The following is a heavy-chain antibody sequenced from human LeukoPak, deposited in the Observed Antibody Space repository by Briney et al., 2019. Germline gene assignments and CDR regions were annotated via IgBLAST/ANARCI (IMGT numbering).Heavy chain of an antibody. CDR3: ARAYEYGWFAP. CDR1: GGTFNNSA. Sequence: SSVKVSCKTSGGTFNNSAISWVRQAPGQGLEWLGGIMPLFGTAGYAQKFQGRVTITKDESTRTVYLELTSLTSDDTAVYYCARAYEYGWFAPWGQGTLVTVSS. CDR2: IMPLFGTA. J-gene: IGHJ5*02. V-gene: IGHV1-69*05. D-gene: IGHD3-16*01.